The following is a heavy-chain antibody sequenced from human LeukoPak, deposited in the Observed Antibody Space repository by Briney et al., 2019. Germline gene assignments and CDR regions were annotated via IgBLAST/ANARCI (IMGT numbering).Heavy chain of an antibody. D-gene: IGHD2-8*01. J-gene: IGHJ5*02. V-gene: IGHV1-8*03. CDR2: MNPNSGNT. CDR3: ARDNARSQEWFDP. CDR1: GYTFTSYD. Sequence: ASVKVSCKASGYTFTSYDINWVRQATGQGLEWMGWMNPNSGNTGYAQKFQGRVTITRNTSISTAYMELSSLRSEDTAVYYCARDNARSQEWFDPWGQGTLVTVSS.